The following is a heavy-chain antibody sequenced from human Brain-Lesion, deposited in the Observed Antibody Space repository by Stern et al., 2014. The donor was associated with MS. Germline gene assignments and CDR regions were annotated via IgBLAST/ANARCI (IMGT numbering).Heavy chain of an antibody. CDR2: IYYSGNT. CDR3: ARVAALAMPLQYNWFDP. V-gene: IGHV4-31*01. Sequence: QLQLQESGPGLVKPSQTLSLTCSVSGDSISSGGYYWSWIRQHPAKALQXIGNIYYSGNTYYNPSLKSLVTISVDMSKNQFSLNLNSVTAADTAVYFCARVAALAMPLQYNWFDPWGQGILVTVSS. J-gene: IGHJ5*02. CDR1: GDSISSGGYY. D-gene: IGHD2-2*01.